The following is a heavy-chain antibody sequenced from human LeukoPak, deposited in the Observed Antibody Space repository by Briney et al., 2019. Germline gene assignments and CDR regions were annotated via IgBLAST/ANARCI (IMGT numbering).Heavy chain of an antibody. CDR1: GFSFSGYA. CDR3: AKVRVSVWFGELLDFDN. CDR2: ISGSGGST. D-gene: IGHD3-10*01. V-gene: IGHV3-23*01. J-gene: IGHJ4*02. Sequence: PGGSLRLSCVASGFSFSGYAMSWVRQAPGKGLEWVSAISGSGGSTYYADSVKGRFTISRDNSKNTLYLQMNSLRAEDTAVYYCAKVRVSVWFGELLDFDNWGQGTLVTVSS.